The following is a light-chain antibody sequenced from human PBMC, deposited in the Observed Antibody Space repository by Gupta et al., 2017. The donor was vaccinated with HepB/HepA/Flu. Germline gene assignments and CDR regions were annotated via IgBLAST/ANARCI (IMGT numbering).Light chain of an antibody. J-gene: IGLJ2*01. CDR2: LNSDGSH. CDR1: SGHSSYA. CDR3: QTRGTGGV. Sequence: QLVLTQSPSASASLGASVKLTCTLSSGHSSYAIAWHQQQPEKGPRYLMKLNSDGSHSKGDGIPDRFSGSSSGAARYLTLSSLQSEDEDDYYCQTRGTGGVFGGGTKLTVL. V-gene: IGLV4-69*01.